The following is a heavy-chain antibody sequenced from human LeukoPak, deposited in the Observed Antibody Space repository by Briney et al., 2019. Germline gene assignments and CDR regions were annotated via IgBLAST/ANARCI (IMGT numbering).Heavy chain of an antibody. D-gene: IGHD6-19*01. CDR3: ARTAVAGTAPFDY. CDR1: GYTFTYRY. Sequence: ASVKVSCKASGYTFTYRYLHWVRQAPGQALEWMGWISAYNGNTNYAQKLQGRVTMTTDTSTSTAYMELRSLRSDDTAVYYCARTAVAGTAPFDYWGQGTLVTVSS. CDR2: ISAYNGNT. J-gene: IGHJ4*02. V-gene: IGHV1-18*04.